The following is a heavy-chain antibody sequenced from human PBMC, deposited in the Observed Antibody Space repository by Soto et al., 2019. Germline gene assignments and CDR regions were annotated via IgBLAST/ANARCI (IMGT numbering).Heavy chain of an antibody. Sequence: EVQLVESGGGLIQPGGSLSLSCAASGFPFSDYGMSWVRQAPGKGLEWVSDISDSSDTRYYADSVKGRFTISRDTAKNSLYIKMTSLRHEDTSLYKWARERVNAFDDWGQGTMVTVSS. V-gene: IGHV3-48*02. CDR3: ARERVNAFDD. CDR1: GFPFSDYG. D-gene: IGHD2-21*01. CDR2: ISDSSDTR. J-gene: IGHJ3*01.